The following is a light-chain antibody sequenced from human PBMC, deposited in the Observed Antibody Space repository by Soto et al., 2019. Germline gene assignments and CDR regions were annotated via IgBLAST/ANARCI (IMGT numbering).Light chain of an antibody. J-gene: IGLJ2*01. Sequence: QSALTQPASVSASLGQSITISCTGTSSDIGGYNYVSWYQQHPGKAPKLMIYEVSYRPSGVSNRFSASKSGNTASLTISGLQAEDEADYYCNSYTRSSTLVFGGGTKLTVL. CDR2: EVS. CDR3: NSYTRSSTLV. CDR1: SSDIGGYNY. V-gene: IGLV2-14*01.